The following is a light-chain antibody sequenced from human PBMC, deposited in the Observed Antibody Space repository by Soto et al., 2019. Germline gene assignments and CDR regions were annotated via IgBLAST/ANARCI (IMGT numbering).Light chain of an antibody. J-gene: IGKJ1*01. CDR1: QSVSSSY. CDR3: QQRQSWPRT. CDR2: DAS. V-gene: IGKV3D-20*01. Sequence: EIVLTQSPAALSLYPGERATLSCGASQSVSSSYLAWYQQKPGLAPRLLIYDASSRATGIPDRFSGSGSGTDFTLTISRLEPEDFAVYYCQQRQSWPRTFGQGTKVDIK.